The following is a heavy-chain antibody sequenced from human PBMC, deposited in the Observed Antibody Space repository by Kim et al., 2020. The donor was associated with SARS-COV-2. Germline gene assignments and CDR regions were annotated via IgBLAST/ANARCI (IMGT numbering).Heavy chain of an antibody. CDR1: GFTFSSYA. D-gene: IGHD2-21*02. V-gene: IGHV3-23*01. Sequence: GGSLRLSCAASGFTFSSYAMSWVRQAPGKGLEWVSAISGSGGSTYYADSVKGRFTISRDNSKNTLYLQMNSLRAEDTAVYYCAKQYCGGDCYWELYYFDYWGQGTLVTVSS. J-gene: IGHJ4*02. CDR2: ISGSGGST. CDR3: AKQYCGGDCYWELYYFDY.